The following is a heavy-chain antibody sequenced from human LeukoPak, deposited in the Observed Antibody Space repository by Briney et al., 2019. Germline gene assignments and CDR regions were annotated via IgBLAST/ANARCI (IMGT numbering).Heavy chain of an antibody. CDR3: ARVPFRSYYDSSGYCFDY. V-gene: IGHV4-30-4*01. CDR1: GGSISSGDYY. D-gene: IGHD3-22*01. Sequence: SETLSLTCTVSGGSISSGDYYWSWIRQPPGKGLEWIGYIYYSGSTYYNPSLRSRVTISVDTSKNQFSLKLSSVTAADTAVYYCARVPFRSYYDSSGYCFDYWGQGTLVTVSS. CDR2: IYYSGST. J-gene: IGHJ4*02.